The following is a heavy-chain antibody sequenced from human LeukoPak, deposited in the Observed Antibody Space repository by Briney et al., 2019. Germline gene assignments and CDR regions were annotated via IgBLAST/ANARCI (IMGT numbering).Heavy chain of an antibody. Sequence: GALRLSCAASGFTFSSYGMHWVRQAPGKGLEWVANIKQDGSEKYYVDSVKGRFTISRDNAKNSLYLQMSSLSAEDTAVYYCLAAGGYWGQGTLVTVSS. CDR3: LAAGGY. D-gene: IGHD3-10*01. CDR2: IKQDGSEK. CDR1: GFTFSSYG. J-gene: IGHJ4*02. V-gene: IGHV3-7*01.